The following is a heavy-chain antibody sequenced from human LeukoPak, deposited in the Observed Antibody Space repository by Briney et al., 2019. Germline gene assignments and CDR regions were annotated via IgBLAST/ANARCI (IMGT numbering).Heavy chain of an antibody. CDR1: GGSISSSSYY. Sequence: SETLSLTCTVSGGSISSSSYYWGWIRQPPGKGLEWIVSIYYSGSTYYNPSLKSRVTISVDASKNQFSLKLSSVTAANTAVYYCERQGGNEIFGVVIIPAWYYMDVWGKGTTVTVSS. CDR3: ERQGGNEIFGVVIIPAWYYMDV. D-gene: IGHD3-3*01. CDR2: IYYSGST. J-gene: IGHJ6*03. V-gene: IGHV4-39*01.